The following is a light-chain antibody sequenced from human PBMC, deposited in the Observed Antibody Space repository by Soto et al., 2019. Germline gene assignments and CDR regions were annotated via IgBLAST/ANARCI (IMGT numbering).Light chain of an antibody. J-gene: IGKJ2*01. CDR1: QRVSSSY. CDR2: GAS. V-gene: IGKV3-20*01. CDR3: QRYGSSPPFT. Sequence: IVLTQSPGTLSLSPGERATLSCRASQRVSSSYLAWYQQKPGQAPRLLIYGASSRATGIPDRFSGSGSGTDFTLTISRLEPEDFAVYFCQRYGSSPPFTFGQGTNVDI.